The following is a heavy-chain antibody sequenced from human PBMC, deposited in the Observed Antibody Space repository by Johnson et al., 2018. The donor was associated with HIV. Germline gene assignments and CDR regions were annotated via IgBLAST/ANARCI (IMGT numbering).Heavy chain of an antibody. J-gene: IGHJ3*02. CDR2: ISASGGTI. D-gene: IGHD2-15*01. Sequence: VQLVESGGGLVKPGGSLRLSCAASGFTLSDFYMSWIRQAPGKGPEWLSYISASGGTIYSADSVQGRFTISRDNAKNSLFLQMNSLRAEDTAVYYCARSKDCSVSSCPDGFDIWGQGTVVTVS. CDR3: ARSKDCSVSSCPDGFDI. V-gene: IGHV3-11*04. CDR1: GFTLSDFY.